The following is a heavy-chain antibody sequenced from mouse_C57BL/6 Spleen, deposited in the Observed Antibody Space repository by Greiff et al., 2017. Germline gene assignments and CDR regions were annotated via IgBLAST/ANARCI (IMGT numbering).Heavy chain of an antibody. CDR1: GFTFSDYY. V-gene: IGHV5-16*01. CDR2: INYDGSST. CDR3: ARDRNGYYEGDYAMDY. D-gene: IGHD2-3*01. J-gene: IGHJ4*01. Sequence: EVMLVESEGGLVQPGSSMKLSCTASGFTFSDYYMAWVRQVPEKGLEWVANINYDGSSTYYLDSLKSRFIISRDNAKNILYLQMSSLKSEDTATYYWARDRNGYYEGDYAMDYWGQGTSVTVSS.